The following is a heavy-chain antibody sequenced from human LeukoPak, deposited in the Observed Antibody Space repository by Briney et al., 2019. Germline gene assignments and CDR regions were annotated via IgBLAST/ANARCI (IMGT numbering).Heavy chain of an antibody. Sequence: PGGSPRLSCAASGFTFSSYWMSRVRQAPGKGLEWVANIKQDGSEKYYVDSVKGRFTISRDNAKNSLYLQMNSLRAEDTAVYYCARDFVVGDYVAAYFDYWGQGTLVTVSS. CDR2: IKQDGSEK. D-gene: IGHD4-17*01. J-gene: IGHJ4*02. CDR1: GFTFSSYW. CDR3: ARDFVVGDYVAAYFDY. V-gene: IGHV3-7*01.